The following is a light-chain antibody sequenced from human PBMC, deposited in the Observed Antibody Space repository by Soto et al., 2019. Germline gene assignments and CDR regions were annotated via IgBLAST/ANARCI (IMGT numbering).Light chain of an antibody. CDR3: QSYDSSLSGSEV. V-gene: IGLV1-40*01. CDR2: GNT. Sequence: QPVLTQPPSVSGAPGQRVTISCTGSSSNIGAGYDVHWYKQLPGAAPKLLIHGNTNRPSGVPDRLSGSKSGTSASLAITGLQADDEGDYYCQSYDSSLSGSEVFGGGTKLTVL. CDR1: SSNIGAGYD. J-gene: IGLJ2*01.